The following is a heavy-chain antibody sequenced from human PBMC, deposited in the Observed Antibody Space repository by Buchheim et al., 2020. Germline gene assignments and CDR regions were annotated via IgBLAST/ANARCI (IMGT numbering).Heavy chain of an antibody. Sequence: QLQLQESGPGLVKSSETLSLTCTVSGGSISSTSYYWVWIRQPPGKGLEWIGNIYYSGSTYYNPTLKSSVTISLDTSKHPFSLKLSSVTAADTAVYCCARHSTSFGVITPSYGMDVWGQET. CDR2: IYYSGST. J-gene: IGHJ6*02. D-gene: IGHD3-3*01. CDR3: ARHSTSFGVITPSYGMDV. V-gene: IGHV4-39*01. CDR1: GGSISSTSYY.